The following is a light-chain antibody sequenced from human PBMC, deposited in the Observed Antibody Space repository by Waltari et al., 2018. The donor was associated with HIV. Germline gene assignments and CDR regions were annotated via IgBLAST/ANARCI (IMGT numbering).Light chain of an antibody. Sequence: DIQITQSPSSLSASVGDRITITCQASQDITKYLSWYQQKPGKAPKLLIYDASNLEAGVPSRFSGSGSGTYFTFTITSLQPEDFASYYCQHYGSLPLTFGQGTKLEIK. J-gene: IGKJ2*01. CDR1: QDITKY. V-gene: IGKV1-33*01. CDR3: QHYGSLPLT. CDR2: DAS.